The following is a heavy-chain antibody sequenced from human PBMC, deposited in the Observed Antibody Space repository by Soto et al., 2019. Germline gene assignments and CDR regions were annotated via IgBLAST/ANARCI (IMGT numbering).Heavy chain of an antibody. D-gene: IGHD6-19*01. J-gene: IGHJ4*02. CDR2: ISSSSSYI. CDR1: GFTFSNYS. V-gene: IGHV3-21*01. CDR3: ARDPGRAQWLVPGF. Sequence: LXLSGAGYGFTFSNYSMNWVRQAQGKGLEWVSSISSSSSYIYYADSVKGRFTISRDNAKNSLYLQMNSLRAEDTAVYYCARDPGRAQWLVPGFWAQRTLVTVSS.